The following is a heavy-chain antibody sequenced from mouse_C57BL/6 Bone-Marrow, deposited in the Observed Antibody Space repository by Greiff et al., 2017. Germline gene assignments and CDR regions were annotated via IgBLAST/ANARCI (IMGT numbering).Heavy chain of an antibody. CDR1: GYTFTSYD. J-gene: IGHJ4*01. D-gene: IGHD1-1*01. CDR2: IYPRDGST. Sequence: QVQLQQSGPELVKPGASVKLSCKASGYTFTSYDINWVKQRPGQGLEWIGWIYPRDGSTKYNEKFKGKATLTVDTSSSTAYMELHSLTSEDSAVYFCARVYYGSILCYAMDYWGQGTSVTVSS. V-gene: IGHV1-85*01. CDR3: ARVYYGSILCYAMDY.